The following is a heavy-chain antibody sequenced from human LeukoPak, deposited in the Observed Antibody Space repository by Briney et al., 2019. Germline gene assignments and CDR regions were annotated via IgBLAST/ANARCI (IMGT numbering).Heavy chain of an antibody. D-gene: IGHD3-22*01. CDR2: IYYSGSP. V-gene: IGHV4-30-4*08. J-gene: IGHJ5*02. CDR3: AREYDSSGYYQFDP. CDR1: GGSISSGDYY. Sequence: PSETLSLTCTVSGGSISSGDYYWSWIRQPPGKGLEWIGYIYYSGSPHYNPSLKNRVTISVDTSKNQFSLKLSSVPAADTAVYYCAREYDSSGYYQFDPWGQGTLVTVSS.